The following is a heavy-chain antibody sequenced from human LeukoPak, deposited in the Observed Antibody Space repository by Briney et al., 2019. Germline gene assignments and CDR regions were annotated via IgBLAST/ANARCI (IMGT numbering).Heavy chain of an antibody. J-gene: IGHJ3*02. D-gene: IGHD3-10*01. CDR3: AKVLGGIYGSGSPEAFDI. V-gene: IGHV3-23*01. Sequence: PGGSLRLSCAASGFTFSSYSMSWVRQAPGKGLEWVSDISGSGSSTYYADSVKGRFTISRDNSKNTLFLQLNSLRAEDTAVYYCAKVLGGIYGSGSPEAFDIWAQGTMVTVSS. CDR2: ISGSGSST. CDR1: GFTFSSYS.